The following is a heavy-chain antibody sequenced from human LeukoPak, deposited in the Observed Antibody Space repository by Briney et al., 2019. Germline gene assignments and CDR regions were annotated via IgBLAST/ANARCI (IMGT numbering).Heavy chain of an antibody. J-gene: IGHJ5*02. CDR2: FDPEDGET. CDR1: GYTLTELS. CDR3: ATMGVTVARGCRGFAP. V-gene: IGHV1-24*01. D-gene: IGHD6-19*01. Sequence: VASVKVSCKVSGYTLTELSMHWVRQAPGKGLEWMGGFDPEDGETIYAQKFQGRVTMTEDTSTDTAYMELSSLRSEDTAVYYCATMGVTVARGCRGFAPWGQGTLVTVSS.